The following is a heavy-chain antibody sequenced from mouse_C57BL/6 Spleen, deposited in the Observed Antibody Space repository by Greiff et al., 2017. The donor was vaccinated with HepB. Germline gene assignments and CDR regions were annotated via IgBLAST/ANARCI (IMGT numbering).Heavy chain of an antibody. V-gene: IGHV2-9-1*01. CDR2: IWTGGGT. D-gene: IGHD1-1*01. J-gene: IGHJ3*01. Sequence: VKLVESGPGLVAPSQSLSITCTVSGFSLTSYAISWVRQPPGKGLEWLGVIWTGGGTNYNSALKSRLSISKDNSKSQVFLKMNSLQTDDTARYYCARNGDYYGSSSAWFAYWGQGTLVTVSA. CDR1: GFSLTSYA. CDR3: ARNGDYYGSSSAWFAY.